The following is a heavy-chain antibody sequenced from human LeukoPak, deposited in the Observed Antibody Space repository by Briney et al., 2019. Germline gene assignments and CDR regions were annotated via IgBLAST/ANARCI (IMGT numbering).Heavy chain of an antibody. CDR1: GGSICSYY. D-gene: IGHD3-9*01. Sequence: PSETLSLTCTVSGGSICSYYWSWIRQPAGKGMEWIGRIYTSGNTNYNPSLKSRVTMSVDTSKNHFSLKLSSVTAADTAVYYCARADILTGYHDAFDIWGQGTMVTVSS. CDR3: ARADILTGYHDAFDI. V-gene: IGHV4-4*07. CDR2: IYTSGNT. J-gene: IGHJ3*02.